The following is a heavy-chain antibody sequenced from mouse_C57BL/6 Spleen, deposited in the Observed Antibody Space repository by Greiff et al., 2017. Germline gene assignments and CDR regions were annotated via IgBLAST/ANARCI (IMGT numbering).Heavy chain of an antibody. CDR1: GYTFTSYW. Sequence: QVQLQQPGPELVKPGASVKLSCKASGYTFTSYWMHWVKQRPGQGLEWIGNINPSNGGTNYNEKFKSKATLTVDKSSSTAYMQLSSLTSEDSAVYYCASQGSPHYYAMDYWGQGTSVTVSS. CDR2: INPSNGGT. CDR3: ASQGSPHYYAMDY. J-gene: IGHJ4*01. D-gene: IGHD1-1*02. V-gene: IGHV1-53*01.